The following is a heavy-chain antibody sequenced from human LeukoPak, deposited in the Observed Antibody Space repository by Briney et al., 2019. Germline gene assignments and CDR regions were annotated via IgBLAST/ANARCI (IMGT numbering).Heavy chain of an antibody. V-gene: IGHV3-21*01. CDR3: ARALSYSYGSMDF. D-gene: IGHD5-18*01. CDR1: VFTFSSYS. Sequence: GGSLRLSCAASVFTFSSYSMKWVRQAPGKGLEWVSSISSGSKYIYNADSVKGRFTISRDNAKNSLYLQMNSLRAEDTAVYYCARALSYSYGSMDFWGQGTLVIVSS. J-gene: IGHJ4*02. CDR2: ISSGSKYI.